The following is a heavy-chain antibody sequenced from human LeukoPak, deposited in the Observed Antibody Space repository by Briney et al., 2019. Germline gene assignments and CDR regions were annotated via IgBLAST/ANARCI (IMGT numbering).Heavy chain of an antibody. CDR1: GFTFSSYS. J-gene: IGHJ4*02. Sequence: KPGGSLRLSCAASGFTFSSYSMNWVRQAPGKGLEWVSSISSSSSYIYYADSVKGRFTISRDNAKNSLYLQMNSLRAEDTAVYYCARGRGYSYGFGYFDYWGQGTLVTVSP. CDR2: ISSSSSYI. D-gene: IGHD5-18*01. CDR3: ARGRGYSYGFGYFDY. V-gene: IGHV3-21*04.